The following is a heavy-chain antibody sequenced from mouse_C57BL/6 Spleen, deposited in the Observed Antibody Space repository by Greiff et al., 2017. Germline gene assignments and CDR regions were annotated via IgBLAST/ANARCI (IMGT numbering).Heavy chain of an antibody. V-gene: IGHV1-22*01. CDR1: GYTFTDYN. CDR2: INPNNGGT. J-gene: IGHJ4*01. D-gene: IGHD1-1*01. CDR3: ARGYYYYGSSSYAMDY. Sequence: VQLQQSGPELVKPGASVKMSCKASGYTFTDYNMHWVKQSHGKSLEWIGYINPNNGGTSYNQKFKGKATLTVNKSSSTAYMELRSLTSEDSAVYYCARGYYYYGSSSYAMDYWGQGTSVTVSS.